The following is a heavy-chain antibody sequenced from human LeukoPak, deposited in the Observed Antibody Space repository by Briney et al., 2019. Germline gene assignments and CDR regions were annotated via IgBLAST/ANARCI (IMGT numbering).Heavy chain of an antibody. Sequence: GGSLRLSCAASGFTFSNAWMSWVRQAPGKGLEWVGRIKSKTDGGTTDYAAPVKGRFTISRDDSKNTLYLQMNSLKTKDTAVYYCTTDLEYYDSSGPITADYWGQGTLVTVSS. CDR3: TTDLEYYDSSGPITADY. V-gene: IGHV3-15*01. CDR1: GFTFSNAW. J-gene: IGHJ4*02. D-gene: IGHD3-22*01. CDR2: IKSKTDGGTT.